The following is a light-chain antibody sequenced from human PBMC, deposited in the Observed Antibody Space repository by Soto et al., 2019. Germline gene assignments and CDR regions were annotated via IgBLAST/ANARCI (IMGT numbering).Light chain of an antibody. V-gene: IGLV2-8*01. CDR1: SSDVGAYNY. J-gene: IGLJ2*01. CDR3: SSYGGSNNLV. Sequence: QSVLTQPPSASGSPGQSVPISCTGTSSDVGAYNYVSWYQQHPGKAPKLMIYEVSQRPSGVPDRFSGSKSGNTASLTVSGLQAEYEADYYCSSYGGSNNLVFGGGTKLTVL. CDR2: EVS.